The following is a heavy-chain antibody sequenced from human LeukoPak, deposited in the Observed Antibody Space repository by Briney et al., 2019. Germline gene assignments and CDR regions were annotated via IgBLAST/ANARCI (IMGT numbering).Heavy chain of an antibody. Sequence: SETLPLTCAVHGGHFSGHYWGRIPQPPGKVQERIGEINHSGSTNYNPSLKSRVTISVDTSKNQFSLKLSSVTAADTAVYYCARGLSSIAARQSDYWGQGTLVTVSS. V-gene: IGHV4-34*01. CDR2: INHSGST. J-gene: IGHJ4*02. D-gene: IGHD6-6*01. CDR1: GGHFSGHY. CDR3: ARGLSSIAARQSDY.